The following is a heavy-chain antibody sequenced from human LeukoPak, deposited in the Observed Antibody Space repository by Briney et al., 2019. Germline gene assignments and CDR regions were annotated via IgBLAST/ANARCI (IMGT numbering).Heavy chain of an antibody. CDR3: ARDIYSKSGDDY. D-gene: IGHD6-13*01. Sequence: GGSLRLSCVASGFTFSTYWMHWVRHAPGKGLVWVARIHSDGSSTTYADSVKGRFTISRDNANNTLYLQMNSLRAEDTAVYYCARDIYSKSGDDYWGQGTLVTVSS. J-gene: IGHJ4*02. V-gene: IGHV3-74*01. CDR2: IHSDGSST. CDR1: GFTFSTYW.